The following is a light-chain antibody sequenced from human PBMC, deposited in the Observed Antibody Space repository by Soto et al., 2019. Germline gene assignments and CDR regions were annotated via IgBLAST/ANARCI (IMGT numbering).Light chain of an antibody. V-gene: IGKV3-11*01. CDR1: QSVSSY. CDR3: QQRSNWIT. CDR2: DAS. J-gene: IGKJ5*01. Sequence: EVVMTQSPVTLPVSPGERATLSCRASQSVSSYLAWYQQKPGQAPRLLIYDASNRATGIPARFSGSGSGTDFTLTISSLEPEDFAVYYCQQRSNWITFGQGTRLEIK.